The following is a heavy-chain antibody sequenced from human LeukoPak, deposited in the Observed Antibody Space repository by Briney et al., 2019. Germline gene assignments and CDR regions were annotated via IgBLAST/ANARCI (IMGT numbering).Heavy chain of an antibody. CDR1: GFTFSIYA. Sequence: GGSLRLSCAASGFTFSIYAMSWVRQAPGEGLEWVSSTSSGGDYTYYAGSVKGRFTISRDNSKNTLYLQMNSLRAEDTATYYCAKDRPNYYESNGHYYRRDGDSWGQGTLVTVSS. CDR2: TSSGGDYT. J-gene: IGHJ5*01. CDR3: AKDRPNYYESNGHYYRRDGDS. D-gene: IGHD3-22*01. V-gene: IGHV3-23*01.